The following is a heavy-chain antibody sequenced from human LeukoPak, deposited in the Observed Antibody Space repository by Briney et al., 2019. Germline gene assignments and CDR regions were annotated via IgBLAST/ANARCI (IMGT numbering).Heavy chain of an antibody. V-gene: IGHV4-34*01. Sequence: SEILSLTCAVYGGSFSGYYWSWIRQPPGKGLEWIGEINHSGSTNYNPSLKSRVTISVDTSKNQFSLELSSVTAADTAVYYCARGLGTTVVTSYFDYWGQGTLVTVSS. CDR2: INHSGST. J-gene: IGHJ4*02. CDR1: GGSFSGYY. D-gene: IGHD4-23*01. CDR3: ARGLGTTVVTSYFDY.